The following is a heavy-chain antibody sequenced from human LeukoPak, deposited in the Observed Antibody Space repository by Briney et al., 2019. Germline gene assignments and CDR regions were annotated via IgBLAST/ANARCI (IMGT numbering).Heavy chain of an antibody. Sequence: PSETLSLTCTVSGGSISSSSHYWGWIRQPPGKGLEWIGSIYYSGSTYYNPSLKSRVTISVDTSKNQFSLKLSSVTAADTAVYYCARRYCSSIRCYGEAFDIWGQGTMVTVSS. CDR2: IYYSGST. CDR3: ARRYCSSIRCYGEAFDI. CDR1: GGSISSSSHY. D-gene: IGHD2-2*01. V-gene: IGHV4-39*01. J-gene: IGHJ3*02.